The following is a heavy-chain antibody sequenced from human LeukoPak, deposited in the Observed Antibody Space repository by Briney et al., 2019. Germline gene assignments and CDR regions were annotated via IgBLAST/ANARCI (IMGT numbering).Heavy chain of an antibody. CDR1: GYTFTGYY. J-gene: IGHJ4*02. CDR3: AREVGATGYYFDY. D-gene: IGHD1-26*01. CDR2: INPNSGGT. Sequence: ASVKVSCKASGYTFTGYYMHWVRQAPGQGPEWMGWINPNSGGTNYAQKFQGRVTMTRDTSISTAYMELSRLRSDDTAVYYCAREVGATGYYFDYWGQGTLVTVSS. V-gene: IGHV1-2*02.